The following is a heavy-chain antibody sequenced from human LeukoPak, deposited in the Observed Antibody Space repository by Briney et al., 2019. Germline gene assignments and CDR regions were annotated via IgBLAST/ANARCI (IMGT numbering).Heavy chain of an antibody. Sequence: ASVKVSCKASGYTFTDYYIHWVRQAPGQGLECLGYINPHSGGTSSPQKFQGRVTMTTDASISTAYMELSRLTSDDTAVYYCAREGNGLLSKDLDYWGQGTLVTVSS. D-gene: IGHD2-15*01. CDR1: GYTFTDYY. V-gene: IGHV1-2*02. CDR2: INPHSGGT. CDR3: AREGNGLLSKDLDY. J-gene: IGHJ4*02.